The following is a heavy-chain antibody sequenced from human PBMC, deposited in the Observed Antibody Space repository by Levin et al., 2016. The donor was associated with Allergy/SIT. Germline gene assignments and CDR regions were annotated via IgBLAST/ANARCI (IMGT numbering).Heavy chain of an antibody. CDR3: ARVERDGYSRFDY. J-gene: IGHJ4*02. V-gene: IGHV4-61*08. D-gene: IGHD5-24*01. Sequence: SETLSLTCTVSGGSVSSGGYYWSWIRQPPGKGLEWIGYIYYSGSTNYNPSLKSRVTISVDTSKNQFSLKLSSVTAADTAVYYCARVERDGYSRFDYWGQGTLVTVSS. CDR1: GGSVSSGGYY. CDR2: IYYSGST.